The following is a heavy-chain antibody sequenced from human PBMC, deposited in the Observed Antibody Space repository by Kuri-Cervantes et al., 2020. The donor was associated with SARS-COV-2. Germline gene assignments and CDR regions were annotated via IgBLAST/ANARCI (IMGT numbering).Heavy chain of an antibody. CDR2: INPDGSST. J-gene: IGHJ4*02. Sequence: GGSLRLSCAASGFTFSGHWIHWVRQAPGKGLVWVSRINPDGSSTSYADSVKGRFTISRDNAKNTLYLQMNSLRAEDTAVYYCASPNWEGNFYFYWGQGTLVTVSS. D-gene: IGHD1-26*01. V-gene: IGHV3-74*01. CDR1: GFTFSGHW. CDR3: ASPNWEGNFYFY.